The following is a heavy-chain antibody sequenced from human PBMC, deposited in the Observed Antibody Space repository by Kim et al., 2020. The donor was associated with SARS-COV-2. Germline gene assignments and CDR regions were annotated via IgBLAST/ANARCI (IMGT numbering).Heavy chain of an antibody. D-gene: IGHD6-13*01. Sequence: SQTLSLTCAISGDSVSSNSAAWNWIRQSPSRGLEWLGRTYYRSKWYNDYAVSVKSRITINPDTSKNQFSLQLNSVTPEDTAVYYCARQAGYSSSSGGGVDYWGQGTLVTVSS. CDR1: GDSVSSNSAA. CDR3: ARQAGYSSSSGGGVDY. V-gene: IGHV6-1*01. J-gene: IGHJ4*02. CDR2: TYYRSKWYN.